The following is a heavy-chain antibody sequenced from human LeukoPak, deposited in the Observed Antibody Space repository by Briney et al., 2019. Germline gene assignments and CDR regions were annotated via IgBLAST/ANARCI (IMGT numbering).Heavy chain of an antibody. V-gene: IGHV1-69*05. J-gene: IGHJ6*03. CDR3: ARRPTVTQYYYYYYMDV. CDR1: GGTFSSYA. Sequence: GASVKVSCKASGGTFSSYAISWVRQAPGQGLEWMGGIIPIFGTANYAQKFQGRVTMTRNTSISTAYMELSSLRSEDTAVYYCARRPTVTQYYYYYYMDVWGKGTTVTISS. D-gene: IGHD4-17*01. CDR2: IIPIFGTA.